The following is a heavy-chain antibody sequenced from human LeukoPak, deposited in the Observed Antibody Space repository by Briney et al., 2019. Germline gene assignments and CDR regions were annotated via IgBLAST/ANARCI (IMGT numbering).Heavy chain of an antibody. V-gene: IGHV3-30*02. Sequence: GGSLRLSCAASGFTFSSYGMPWVRQAPGRGLEWVGFLRYDGGNKYYADFVKGRFTISRDNSKNTLFLQMNSLRGEDTALYCCAQWAGSGKDFLGPFDYWGQGTLVTVSS. CDR1: GFTFSSYG. J-gene: IGHJ4*02. CDR2: LRYDGGNK. D-gene: IGHD5-12*01. CDR3: AQWAGSGKDFLGPFDY.